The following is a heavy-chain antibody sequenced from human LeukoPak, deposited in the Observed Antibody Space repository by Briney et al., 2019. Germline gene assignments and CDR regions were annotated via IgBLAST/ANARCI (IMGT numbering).Heavy chain of an antibody. CDR2: ISYDGSNK. D-gene: IGHD6-6*01. V-gene: IGHV3-30*14. J-gene: IGHJ4*02. Sequence: GGSLRLSCAASGFTFSSYAMHWVRQAPGKGLEWVAVISYDGSNKYYADSVKGRFTISRDNSKNTLYLQMNSLRAEDTAVYYCARDRSMSLDYWGQGTLVTVSS. CDR1: GFTFSSYA. CDR3: ARDRSMSLDY.